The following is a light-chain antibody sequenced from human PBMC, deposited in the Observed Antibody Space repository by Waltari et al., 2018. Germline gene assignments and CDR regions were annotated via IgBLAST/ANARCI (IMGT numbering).Light chain of an antibody. CDR3: CSYAGSSIVV. CDR1: SSDVGSYNL. Sequence: QSALTQPASVSGSPGQSLTIHCTGTSSDVGSYNLVSWYQQHPGKAPKFRIYGGSKRPSGVSKRFSGSKSGNTASLAISGLQAEDEADYYCCSYAGSSIVVFGGGTKLTVL. J-gene: IGLJ2*01. V-gene: IGLV2-23*01. CDR2: GGS.